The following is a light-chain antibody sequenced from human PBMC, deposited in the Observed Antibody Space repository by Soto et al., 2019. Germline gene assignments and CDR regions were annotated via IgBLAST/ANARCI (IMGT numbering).Light chain of an antibody. CDR3: QSYDSSLSGVV. CDR1: SSNIGAGYD. Sequence: QSVLTQPPSVSGAPRLRVTISCTGSSSNIGAGYDVHWYQQLPGTAPKLLIYGNSNRPSGVPDRFSGSKSGTSASLAITGLQAEDEADYYCQSYDSSLSGVVFGGGTQLTVL. J-gene: IGLJ2*01. CDR2: GNS. V-gene: IGLV1-40*01.